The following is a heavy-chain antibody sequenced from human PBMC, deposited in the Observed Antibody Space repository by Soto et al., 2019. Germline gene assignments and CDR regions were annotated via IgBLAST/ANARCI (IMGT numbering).Heavy chain of an antibody. Sequence: QVQLVQSGAEVKKPGASVKVSCKASGYTFTSYGISWVRQAPGQGLEWMGWISAYNGNTNYAQKLQGRVTMTTDTSTSTAYMELRSLRSDDTAVYYCARDYLRREEYYDFGRENWFDPWGQGTLVTVSS. V-gene: IGHV1-18*04. D-gene: IGHD3-3*01. CDR3: ARDYLRREEYYDFGRENWFDP. J-gene: IGHJ5*02. CDR2: ISAYNGNT. CDR1: GYTFTSYG.